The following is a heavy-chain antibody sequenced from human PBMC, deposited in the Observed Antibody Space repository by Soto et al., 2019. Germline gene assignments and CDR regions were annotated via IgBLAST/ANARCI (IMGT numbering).Heavy chain of an antibody. CDR1: GFTFSSYA. V-gene: IGHV3-23*01. Sequence: EVQMLESGGGLVQPGGSLRLSCVDSGFTFSSYAMIWVRQAPGQGLEWVSGIRNSGVTTDYADSVKGRFTISRDNSKNTLYLQMNSLRADDTAVYYCANSNSSTWYARYYFEYWGQGTLVTFSS. J-gene: IGHJ4*02. CDR3: ANSNSSTWYARYYFEY. D-gene: IGHD6-13*01. CDR2: IRNSGVTT.